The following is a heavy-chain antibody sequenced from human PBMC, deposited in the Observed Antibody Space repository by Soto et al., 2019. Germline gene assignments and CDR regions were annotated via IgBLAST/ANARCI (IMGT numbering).Heavy chain of an antibody. CDR1: GGSISSYE. CDR3: ARRYGYSFDY. V-gene: IGHV4-59*08. CDR2: IYYSGST. Sequence: SETLSVTXSVSGGSISSYEWSWIRQPPGKGLEWIGYIYYSGSTNYNPSLKSRVTISVDTSKNQFSLKLSSVTAADTAVYYCARRYGYSFDYWGQGTLVTVSS. D-gene: IGHD1-1*01. J-gene: IGHJ4*02.